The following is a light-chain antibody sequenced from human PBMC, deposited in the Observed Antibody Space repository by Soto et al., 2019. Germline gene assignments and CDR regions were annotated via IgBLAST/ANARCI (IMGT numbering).Light chain of an antibody. CDR2: DVS. CDR1: SSDVGGYNY. Sequence: QSALTQPRPVSGSPGQSVTISCTGTSSDVGGYNYVSWYQQHPGKAPKLMIYDVSKRPSGVPDRFSGSKSGNTASLTISGHQAEDEADYYCCSYAGSYTYVFGTGTKVTVL. V-gene: IGLV2-11*01. J-gene: IGLJ1*01. CDR3: CSYAGSYTYV.